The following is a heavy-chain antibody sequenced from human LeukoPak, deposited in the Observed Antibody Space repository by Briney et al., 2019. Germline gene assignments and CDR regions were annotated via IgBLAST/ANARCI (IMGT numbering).Heavy chain of an antibody. V-gene: IGHV4-31*03. CDR2: IYYSGST. CDR3: ARGYYYGSGSFPNWFDP. J-gene: IGHJ5*02. CDR1: GGSISSGGCY. Sequence: SQTLSLTCTVSGGSISSGGCYWSWIRQHPGKGLEWIGYIYYSGSTDYNPSLKSRVTISVDTSKNQFSLKLSSVTAADTAVYYCARGYYYGSGSFPNWFDPWGQGTLVTVSS. D-gene: IGHD3-10*01.